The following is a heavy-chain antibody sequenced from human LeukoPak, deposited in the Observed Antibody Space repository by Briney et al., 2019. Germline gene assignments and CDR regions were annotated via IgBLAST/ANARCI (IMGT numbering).Heavy chain of an antibody. V-gene: IGHV1-69*06. CDR1: GGTFSSYA. CDR2: IIPIFGTA. D-gene: IGHD3-10*01. J-gene: IGHJ5*02. CDR3: ARRTMVRGVRDWFDP. Sequence: SVKVSCKASGGTFSSYAISWVRQAPGQGLEWMGGIIPIFGTANYAQKFQGRVTITADKSTSTAYMELSSLRSEDTAVYYCARRTMVRGVRDWFDPWSQGTLVTVSS.